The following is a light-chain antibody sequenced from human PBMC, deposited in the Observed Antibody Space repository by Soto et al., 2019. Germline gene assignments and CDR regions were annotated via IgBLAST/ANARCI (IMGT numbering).Light chain of an antibody. V-gene: IGLV9-49*01. J-gene: IGLJ1*01. CDR3: GADHGSGSNFAHYV. CDR1: SGYSNYK. CDR2: VGTGGIVG. Sequence: QSVLTQPPSASASLGASVTLTCTLSSGYSNYKVDWYQQRPGKGPRFVMRVGTGGIVGSKGDGIPDRFSVLGSGLNRYLTIKNIQEEDESDYHCGADHGSGSNFAHYVFGTGTKVTV.